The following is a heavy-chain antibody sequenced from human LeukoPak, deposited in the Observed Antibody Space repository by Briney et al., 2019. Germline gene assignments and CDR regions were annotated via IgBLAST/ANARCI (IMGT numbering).Heavy chain of an antibody. CDR2: INHSGST. V-gene: IGHV4-34*01. Sequence: KPSETLSLTCAVYGGSFSGYYWSWIRQPPGKGLEWIGEINHSGSTNYNPSLKSRVTISVDTSKNQFSLKLSSVTAADTAVYYCAREEWELLGWFDPWGQGTLVTVSS. CDR1: GGSFSGYY. D-gene: IGHD1-26*01. J-gene: IGHJ5*02. CDR3: AREEWELLGWFDP.